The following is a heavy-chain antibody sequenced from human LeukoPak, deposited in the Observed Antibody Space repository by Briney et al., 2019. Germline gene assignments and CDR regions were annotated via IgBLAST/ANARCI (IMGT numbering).Heavy chain of an antibody. CDR2: INPRGST. D-gene: IGHD5-24*01. Sequence: SEPLSLTCGVYGGSFSGYYWSWIRQPPGKGLEWIGEINPRGSTNYNPSLKSRVTLSADTSKNQISLTLNSVTAADTAVYYCARRRLGYYFDYWGQGTLVTVSS. V-gene: IGHV4-34*01. J-gene: IGHJ4*02. CDR1: GGSFSGYY. CDR3: ARRRLGYYFDY.